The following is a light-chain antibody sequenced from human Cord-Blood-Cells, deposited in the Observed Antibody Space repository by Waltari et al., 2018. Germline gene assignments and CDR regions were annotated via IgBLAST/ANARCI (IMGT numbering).Light chain of an antibody. CDR2: INN. J-gene: IGLJ2*01. CDR3: AAWDDSLNGLV. CDR1: SSNIGSNT. V-gene: IGLV1-44*01. Sequence: QSVLTQPPSASGTPGQRVTISCSGSSSNIGSNTVNWYQQLPGTAPKLFIIINNQRPSGVPDRFSGSKSGTSASLAISGLQSEDEADYYCAAWDDSLNGLVFGGGTKLTVL.